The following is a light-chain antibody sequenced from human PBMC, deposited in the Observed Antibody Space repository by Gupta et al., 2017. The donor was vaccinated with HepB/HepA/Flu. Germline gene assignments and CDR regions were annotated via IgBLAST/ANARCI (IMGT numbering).Light chain of an antibody. V-gene: IGKV2-24*01. J-gene: IGKJ1*01. Sequence: DAVLTQTPLSSPVTLGQSASISCRSSESLVHSNGDTYFSWLQQRPGQPPRLLIYKISQRLSGVPDRFSGSGAGTHFTLTISRVQAEDVGVYYCMQSTHFPRTFGQGTXVEI. CDR2: KIS. CDR1: ESLVHSNGDTY. CDR3: MQSTHFPRT.